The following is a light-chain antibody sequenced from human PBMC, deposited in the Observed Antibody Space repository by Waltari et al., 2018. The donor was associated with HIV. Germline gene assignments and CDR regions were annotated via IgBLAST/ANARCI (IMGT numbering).Light chain of an antibody. Sequence: QSVLTQPPSASGTPGQRVTISCSGSSYNIGSKYVYWYQQLPGTPPKLLIYRNNQRPSGVPDRFSGSKSGTSASLAISGLRSEDEADYYCAAWDDSLSVVYVFGTGTKVTVL. J-gene: IGLJ1*01. CDR1: SYNIGSKY. V-gene: IGLV1-47*01. CDR3: AAWDDSLSVVYV. CDR2: RNN.